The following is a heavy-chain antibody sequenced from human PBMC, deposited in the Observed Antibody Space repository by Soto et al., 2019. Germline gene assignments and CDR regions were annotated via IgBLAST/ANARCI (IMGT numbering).Heavy chain of an antibody. V-gene: IGHV3-21*01. CDR1: GFTFSSYS. CDR2: ITTSTNYI. J-gene: IGHJ4*02. D-gene: IGHD5-18*01. CDR3: ASSRGYRFDS. Sequence: EVQLVESGGGLVKPGGSLRLSCAASGFTFSSYSMNWVRQAPGKGLEWVSSITTSTNYIYYVDSVKGRFTISRDNAKNSLYLQMNSLRAEDTAVYYCASSRGYRFDSWGQGTLVTVSS.